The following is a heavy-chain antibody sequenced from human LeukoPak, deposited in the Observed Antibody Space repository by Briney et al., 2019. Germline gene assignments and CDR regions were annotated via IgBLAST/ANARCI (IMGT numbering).Heavy chain of an antibody. J-gene: IGHJ4*02. D-gene: IGHD6-19*01. CDR3: ARRLKTAVAEYYFDY. CDR1: GGSISSYNSY. Sequence: PSETLSLTCTVSGGSISSYNSYWGWIRQPPRKGLEWIGSLYYSGSPYYNPSLKSRVTISVDTSKNHFSLKLNSVTAADTAVYYCARRLKTAVAEYYFDYWGQGTLVTVSS. CDR2: LYYSGSP. V-gene: IGHV4-39*02.